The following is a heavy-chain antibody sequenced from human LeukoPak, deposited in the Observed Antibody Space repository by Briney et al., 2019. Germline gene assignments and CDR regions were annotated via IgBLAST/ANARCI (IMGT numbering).Heavy chain of an antibody. J-gene: IGHJ6*02. CDR1: GYTFTGYY. Sequence: SVKVSCKASGYTFTGYYMHWVRQAPGQGLEWMGGFIPILGTPKYAQNLQGRVTITADESTSTGYMELSSLRYEDTAVYYCARGLYCSSSTSCYDHGMDVWGQGTTVTVSS. V-gene: IGHV1-69*13. CDR2: FIPILGTP. D-gene: IGHD2-2*01. CDR3: ARGLYCSSSTSCYDHGMDV.